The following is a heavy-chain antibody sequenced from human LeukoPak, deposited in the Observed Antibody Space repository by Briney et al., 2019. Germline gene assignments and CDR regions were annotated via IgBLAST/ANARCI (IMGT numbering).Heavy chain of an antibody. Sequence: ASVKVSCKASGYTFTSYDINWVRQATGQGLEWMGWMNPNSGNTGYAQKFQGRVTMTRNTSISTAYMELSSLRSEDTAVYYCARGRGVINGMDVWGQGTTVTVSS. J-gene: IGHJ6*02. CDR3: ARGRGVINGMDV. CDR1: GYTFTSYD. D-gene: IGHD3-10*01. CDR2: MNPNSGNT. V-gene: IGHV1-8*01.